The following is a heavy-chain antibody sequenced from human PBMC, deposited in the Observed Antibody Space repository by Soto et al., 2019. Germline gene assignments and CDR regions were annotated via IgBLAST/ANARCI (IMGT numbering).Heavy chain of an antibody. J-gene: IGHJ6*02. V-gene: IGHV6-1*01. CDR3: ARGQSIVVAGFGLDV. CDR1: GDSVSSNSAA. D-gene: IGHD3-22*01. Sequence: QLQQSGPGLVKPSQTLSLTCAISGDSVSSNSAAWNWIRQSPSRGLEWLGRTYYRSKWYNDYAVSMKGRISIDPDTSKNEFSLHLNSVTPDDTAVYYCARGQSIVVAGFGLDVWGPGTTVTASS. CDR2: TYYRSKWYN.